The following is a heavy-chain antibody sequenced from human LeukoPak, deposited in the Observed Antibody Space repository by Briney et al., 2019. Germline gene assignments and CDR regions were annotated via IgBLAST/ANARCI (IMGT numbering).Heavy chain of an antibody. CDR3: AKKRHYYDSSGYYFDY. Sequence: PGGSLRLSCAASGFTFTNYNMNWVRQAPGKGLEWVSSITSGSRYIYYGDSVEGRFTISRDNAKNSLFLQMNSLRAEDTAVYYCAKKRHYYDSSGYYFDYWGQGTLVTVSS. J-gene: IGHJ4*02. CDR1: GFTFTNYN. D-gene: IGHD3-22*01. V-gene: IGHV3-21*04. CDR2: ITSGSRYI.